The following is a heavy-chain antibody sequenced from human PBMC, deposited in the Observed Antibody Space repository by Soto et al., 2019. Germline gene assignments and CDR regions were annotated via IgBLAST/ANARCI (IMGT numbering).Heavy chain of an antibody. D-gene: IGHD3-9*01. CDR2: IYYSGST. Sequence: QVQLQESGPGLVKPSETLSLTCTVSGGSISSYYWSWIRQPPGQGLQWIGYIYYSGSTNYNPSLKSRVTISVDTSNNEISLKLSSVTAADTAAYYCSRGGASYYDILTGYYTGVSDFDYWGQGTLVTVS. J-gene: IGHJ4*02. CDR1: GGSISSYY. CDR3: SRGGASYYDILTGYYTGVSDFDY. V-gene: IGHV4-59*01.